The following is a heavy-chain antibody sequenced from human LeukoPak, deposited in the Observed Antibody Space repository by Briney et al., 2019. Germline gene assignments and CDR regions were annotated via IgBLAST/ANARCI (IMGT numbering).Heavy chain of an antibody. CDR3: AKDLISPRSVGSSEKVDY. J-gene: IGHJ4*02. V-gene: IGHV3-23*01. Sequence: PGGSLRLSCAASGFTFSSYAMSWVRQAPGKGLEWVSSIFGSGSGTQYADPVKGRFTISRDNSKNTLYLDMNSLRAEDTAIYYCAKDLISPRSVGSSEKVDYWGQGTLVTVSS. CDR2: IFGSGSGT. CDR1: GFTFSSYA. D-gene: IGHD3-10*01.